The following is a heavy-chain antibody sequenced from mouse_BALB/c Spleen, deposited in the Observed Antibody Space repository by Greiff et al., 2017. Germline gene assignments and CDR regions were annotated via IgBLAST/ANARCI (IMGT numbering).Heavy chain of an antibody. V-gene: IGHV1-5*01. D-gene: IGHD2-14*01. J-gene: IGHJ2*01. CDR2: IYPGNSDT. Sequence: VQLQQSGTVLAGPGASVKMSCKASGYSFTSYWMHWVKQRPGQGLEWIGAIYPGNSDTSYNQKFKGKAKLTAVTSASTAYMELSSLTNEDSAVYYCTRWGTYYRYEYYFDYWGQGTTLTVSS. CDR1: GYSFTSYW. CDR3: TRWGTYYRYEYYFDY.